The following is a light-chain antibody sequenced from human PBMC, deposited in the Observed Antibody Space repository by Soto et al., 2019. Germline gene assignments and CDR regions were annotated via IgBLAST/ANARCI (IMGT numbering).Light chain of an antibody. CDR3: QSYDSSLIGVV. V-gene: IGLV1-40*01. CDR2: GNS. J-gene: IGLJ2*01. Sequence: QSVLTQPPSVSGAPGQRVTISCTGSSSNIGAGYDVHWYQQLPGTAPKLLIYGNSNRPSGVPDRFSGSKSGTSASLAITGIQAEDEAYYYCQSYDSSLIGVVFGGGTKLTVL. CDR1: SSNIGAGYD.